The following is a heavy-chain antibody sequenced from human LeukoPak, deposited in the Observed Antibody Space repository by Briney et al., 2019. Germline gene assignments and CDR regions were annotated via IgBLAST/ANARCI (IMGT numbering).Heavy chain of an antibody. Sequence: GGSLRVCCVASGFTFSSYAMSWVRQAPGKGLEWVSAISGSGGSTYYADSVKGRFTISRDNSKNTLYLQMNSLRAEDTAVYYCAIDQTGYFDYWGQGILVIVSS. D-gene: IGHD3-9*01. CDR1: GFTFSSYA. V-gene: IGHV3-23*01. CDR3: AIDQTGYFDY. J-gene: IGHJ4*02. CDR2: ISGSGGST.